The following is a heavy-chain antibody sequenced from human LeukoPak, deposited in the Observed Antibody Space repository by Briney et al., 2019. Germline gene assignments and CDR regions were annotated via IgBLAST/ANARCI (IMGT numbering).Heavy chain of an antibody. CDR1: GYTLAELS. D-gene: IGHD6-19*01. CDR3: ARDEEDSSGWYCDY. Sequence: ASVKVSCKVSGYTLAELSMHWVRQAPGKGLEWMGDFDPEDGETIYAQKFQGRVTMTRDTSTSTVYMELSSLRSEDTAVYYCARDEEDSSGWYCDYWGQGTLATVSS. V-gene: IGHV1-24*01. J-gene: IGHJ4*02. CDR2: FDPEDGET.